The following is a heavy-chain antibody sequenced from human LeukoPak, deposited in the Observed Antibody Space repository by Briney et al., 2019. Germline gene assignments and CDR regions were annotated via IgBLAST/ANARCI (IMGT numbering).Heavy chain of an antibody. V-gene: IGHV1-69*13. D-gene: IGHD4-23*01. CDR2: IIPIFGTA. CDR1: GGTFSSYA. J-gene: IGHJ4*02. CDR3: ARVPTVVGNHYFDY. Sequence: GASVKVSCKASGGTFSSYAISWVRQAPGQGLEWMGGIIPIFGTANYAQKFQGRVTIPADESTSTAYMELSSLRSEDTAVYYCARVPTVVGNHYFDYWGQGTLVTVPS.